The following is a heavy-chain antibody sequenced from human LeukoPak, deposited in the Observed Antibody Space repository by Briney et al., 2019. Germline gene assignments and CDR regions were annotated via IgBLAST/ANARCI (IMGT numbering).Heavy chain of an antibody. CDR2: IYYSGST. J-gene: IGHJ6*03. CDR1: GGSISSRSYY. Sequence: SETLSLTCTVSGGSISSRSYYWGWIRQPPGKGLEWIGSIYYSGSTYYNPSLQSRVTISVDTSKNQFSLKLNSVTAADTAVYYCARTVSTMVRGYYYYYMDVWGKGTTVTISS. V-gene: IGHV4-39*01. D-gene: IGHD3-10*01. CDR3: ARTVSTMVRGYYYYYMDV.